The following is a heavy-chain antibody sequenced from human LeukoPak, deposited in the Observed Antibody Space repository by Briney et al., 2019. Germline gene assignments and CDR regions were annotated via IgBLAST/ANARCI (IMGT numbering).Heavy chain of an antibody. V-gene: IGHV1-18*01. CDR1: GYTFTSYG. CDR2: ISAYNGNT. CDR3: ARDSFYWNYGYFDY. J-gene: IGHJ4*02. D-gene: IGHD1-7*01. Sequence: ASVKVSCKASGYTFTSYGISWVRQAPGQGLEWMGWISAYNGNTNYAQKLQGRVTMTTDTSTSTAYMELRSLRSDDTAVYYCARDSFYWNYGYFDYWGQGTQVIVSP.